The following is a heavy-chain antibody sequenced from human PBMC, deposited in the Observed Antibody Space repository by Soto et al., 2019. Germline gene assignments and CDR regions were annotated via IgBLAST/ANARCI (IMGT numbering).Heavy chain of an antibody. D-gene: IGHD6-19*01. CDR1: GFTFSSYG. CDR3: ARDGYSSGWLIPNYYYGMDV. Sequence: GGSLRLSCAASGFTFSSYGMHWVRQAPGKGLEWVAVIWYDGSNKYYADSVKGRFTISRDNSKNTLYLQMNSLRAEDTAVYYCARDGYSSGWLIPNYYYGMDVWGQGTTVTVSS. V-gene: IGHV3-33*01. CDR2: IWYDGSNK. J-gene: IGHJ6*02.